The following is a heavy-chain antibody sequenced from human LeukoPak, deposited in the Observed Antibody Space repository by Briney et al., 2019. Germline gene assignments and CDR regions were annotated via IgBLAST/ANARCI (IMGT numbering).Heavy chain of an antibody. Sequence: PGRSLRLSCAASGFTFSSYGMHWVRQAPGKGLEWVAVIWYDGSNKYYADSVKGRFTISRDNSKNTLYLQMNSLRAEDTAVYHCATFSSSWLGGDYWGQGTLVTVSS. CDR2: IWYDGSNK. V-gene: IGHV3-33*01. J-gene: IGHJ4*02. CDR1: GFTFSSYG. CDR3: ATFSSSWLGGDY. D-gene: IGHD6-13*01.